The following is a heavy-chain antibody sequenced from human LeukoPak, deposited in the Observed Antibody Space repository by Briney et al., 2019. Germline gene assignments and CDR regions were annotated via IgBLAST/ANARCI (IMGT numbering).Heavy chain of an antibody. J-gene: IGHJ3*02. CDR3: ARDRGYCSSTSCSDAFDI. CDR1: GCSISSGSYY. CDR2: IYTSGST. D-gene: IGHD2-2*01. Sequence: SENLSLTCTVSGCSISSGSYYWRWIRQPPGKGLEWIARIYTSGSTNYNPSLKSRVTISVDTSKNQFSLKLSSVTAADTAVYYCARDRGYCSSTSCSDAFDIWGQGTMVTVSP. V-gene: IGHV4-61*02.